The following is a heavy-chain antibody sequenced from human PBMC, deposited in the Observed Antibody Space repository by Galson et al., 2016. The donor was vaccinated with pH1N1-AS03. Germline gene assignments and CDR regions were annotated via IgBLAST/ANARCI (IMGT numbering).Heavy chain of an antibody. CDR3: TQGEGGGPDDD. J-gene: IGHJ4*02. V-gene: IGHV3-23*01. CDR1: AFHLRNYA. CDR2: LGSGGDT. Sequence: SLRLSCAASAFHLRNYALRWVRQAPGKGLEWVSTLGSGGDTPYADSVKGRFTISRDKTKNTMYLQINSLRAEDTAIYYCTQGEGGGPDDDWGQGTLVTVSS. D-gene: IGHD3-16*01.